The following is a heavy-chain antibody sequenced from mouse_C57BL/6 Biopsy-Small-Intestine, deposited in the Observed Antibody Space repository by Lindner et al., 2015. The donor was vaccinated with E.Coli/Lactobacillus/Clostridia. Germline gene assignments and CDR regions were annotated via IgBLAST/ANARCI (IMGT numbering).Heavy chain of an antibody. V-gene: IGHV10-1*01. J-gene: IGHJ4*01. CDR1: GFSFNTYA. CDR3: VRSVVVRDYAMDY. D-gene: IGHD1-1*01. Sequence: VQLQESGGGLVQPKGSLKLSCAASGFSFNTYAMNWVRQAPGKGLEWVARIRSKSNNYATYYADSVKDRFTISRDDSESMLYLQMNNLKTEDTAMYYCVRSVVVRDYAMDYWGQGTSVTVSS. CDR2: IRSKSNNYAT.